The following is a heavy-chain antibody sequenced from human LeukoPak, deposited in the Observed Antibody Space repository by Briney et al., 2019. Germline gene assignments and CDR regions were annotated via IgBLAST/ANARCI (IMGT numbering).Heavy chain of an antibody. D-gene: IGHD3-10*01. Sequence: GASVKVSCKASGYTFTSYGISWVRQAPGQGLEWVGWINSYNGNTNYAQKFQGRVTMTIETSTSTAYMELTSLRSDDTAVYYCARDGRGSRSSWFDPWGQGTLVIVSS. V-gene: IGHV1-18*01. CDR1: GYTFTSYG. CDR3: ARDGRGSRSSWFDP. CDR2: INSYNGNT. J-gene: IGHJ5*02.